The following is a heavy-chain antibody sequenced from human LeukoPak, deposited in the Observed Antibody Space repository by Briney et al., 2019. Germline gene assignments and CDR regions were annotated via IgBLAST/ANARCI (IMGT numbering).Heavy chain of an antibody. Sequence: PGGSLCLFCAVSGLSVSIAYMGSARQPPGKGLGWVPFIYIGDSTYTADSVKGRFTISIDNSKNPLYLHMNGLRAADTALYYCARGEGYYAPWDYWGQGNLVTVSS. CDR2: IYIGDST. V-gene: IGHV3-53*01. CDR1: GLSVSIAY. J-gene: IGHJ4*02. D-gene: IGHD3-3*01. CDR3: ARGEGYYAPWDY.